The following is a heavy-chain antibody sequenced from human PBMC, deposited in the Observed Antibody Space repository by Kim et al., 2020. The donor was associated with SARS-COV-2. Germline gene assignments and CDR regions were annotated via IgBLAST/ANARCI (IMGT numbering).Heavy chain of an antibody. CDR1: GYTFTSYA. CDR2: INAGNGNT. V-gene: IGHV1-3*01. CDR3: ARERVFGELWGYYYYYGMDV. D-gene: IGHD3-10*02. J-gene: IGHJ6*02. Sequence: ASVKVSCKASGYTFTSYAMHWVRQAPGQRLEWMGWINAGNGNTKYSQKFQGRVTITRDTSASTAYMELSSLRSEDTAVYYCARERVFGELWGYYYYYGMDVWGQGTTVTVSS.